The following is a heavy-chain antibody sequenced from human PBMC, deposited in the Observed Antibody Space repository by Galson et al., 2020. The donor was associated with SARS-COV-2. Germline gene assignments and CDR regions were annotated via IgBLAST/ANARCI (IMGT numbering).Heavy chain of an antibody. D-gene: IGHD3-10*01. CDR3: ARQIYGSGSYYTDDNWFDP. J-gene: IGHJ5*02. Sequence: ETSATLSLTCTVSGGSISSYYWSWIRQPPGKGLEWIGYISYSGSTNYNPSLKSRVTISVDTSKTQFSLKLSSVTAADTAVYYCARQIYGSGSYYTDDNWFDPWGQGTLVTVSS. CDR2: ISYSGST. CDR1: GGSISSYY. V-gene: IGHV4-59*08.